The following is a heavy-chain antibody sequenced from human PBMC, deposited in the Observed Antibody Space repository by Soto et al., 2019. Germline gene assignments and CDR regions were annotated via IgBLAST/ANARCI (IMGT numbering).Heavy chain of an antibody. V-gene: IGHV1-8*01. CDR1: GYTFNSYD. J-gene: IGHJ6*02. D-gene: IGHD6-13*01. Sequence: GASVKVSCKTYGYTFNSYDINWVRQATGQGLEWMGWMNPNTGNTGYAQKFQGRVTMTRDTSKSTAYMELSSLRSDDTAVYFCARDITSWSLEMDVWGQGTTVTVSS. CDR2: MNPNTGNT. CDR3: ARDITSWSLEMDV.